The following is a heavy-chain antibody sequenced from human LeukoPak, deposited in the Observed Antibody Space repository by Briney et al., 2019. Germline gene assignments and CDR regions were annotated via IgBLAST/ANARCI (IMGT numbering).Heavy chain of an antibody. V-gene: IGHV3-30*02. Sequence: PGGSLRLSCAAWVFTFSIYGMHGVRHAPGKGREGVAFLRYEGSNKYYADSVKGRFTISRENSKNTLYLQMNSLRAEDTAVYYCAKGTTEDYWGQGTLLTVSS. CDR2: LRYEGSNK. CDR3: AKGTTEDY. CDR1: VFTFSIYG. J-gene: IGHJ4*02. D-gene: IGHD4-17*01.